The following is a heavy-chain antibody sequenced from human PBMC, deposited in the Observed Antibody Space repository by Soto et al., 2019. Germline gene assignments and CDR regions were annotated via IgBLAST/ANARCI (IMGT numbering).Heavy chain of an antibody. J-gene: IGHJ5*02. Sequence: GASVKVSCKASGYTFTSYYMHWVRQAPGQGLEWMGIMNPNSGNTGYAQKFQGRVTMTRNTSISTAYMELSSLRSEDTAVYYCARVKSYDILTGYSTWFDPWGQGTLVTVSS. V-gene: IGHV1-8*02. CDR1: GYTFTSYY. D-gene: IGHD3-9*01. CDR2: MNPNSGNT. CDR3: ARVKSYDILTGYSTWFDP.